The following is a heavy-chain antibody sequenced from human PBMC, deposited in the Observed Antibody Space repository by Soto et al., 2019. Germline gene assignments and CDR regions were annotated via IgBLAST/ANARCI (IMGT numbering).Heavy chain of an antibody. J-gene: IGHJ6*04. CDR3: TTDNCSGGRCTGWDV. Sequence: EVQLVESGGGLVKPGGSLRLSCAASGFTFSNAWMSWVRQAPGKGLEWFGRIKSKRDGGTTEYAAPVKDRFTISRDDSKNTLDLQVSSLKTADTAVYYCTTDNCSGGRCTGWDVWGKGTTVTVSS. CDR1: GFTFSNAW. D-gene: IGHD2-15*01. V-gene: IGHV3-15*01. CDR2: IKSKRDGGTT.